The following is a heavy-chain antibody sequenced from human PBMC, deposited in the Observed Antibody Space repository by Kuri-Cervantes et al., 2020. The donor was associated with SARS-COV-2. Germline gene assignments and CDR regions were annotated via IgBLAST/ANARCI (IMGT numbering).Heavy chain of an antibody. J-gene: IGHJ4*02. CDR2: ITYDGSNK. D-gene: IGHD3-3*01. Sequence: GGSLRLSCAVSGITFSNSVMHWVRQAPGKGLEWVALITYDGSNKFYADSVKGRFTISRDNLKNTLYLQMNSLKTEDTAVYYCTRNDFWSGYSDYWGQGTLVTVSS. CDR3: TRNDFWSGYSDY. V-gene: IGHV3-30*03. CDR1: GITFSNSV.